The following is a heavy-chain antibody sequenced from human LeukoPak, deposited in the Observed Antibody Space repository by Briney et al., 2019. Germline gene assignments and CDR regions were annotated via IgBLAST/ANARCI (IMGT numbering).Heavy chain of an antibody. D-gene: IGHD6-19*01. J-gene: IGHJ3*02. CDR2: IYTSGST. CDR1: GGSLSSGSYY. Sequence: PSETLSLTCTVSGGSLSSGSYYWSWIRQPAGKGLEWIGRIYTSGSTNYNPPLKSPVTISVDTSKNQFSPKLSAVTAADPGVYYCARGYSSGWYQDALDIWGQGTMVTVSS. CDR3: ARGYSSGWYQDALDI. V-gene: IGHV4-61*02.